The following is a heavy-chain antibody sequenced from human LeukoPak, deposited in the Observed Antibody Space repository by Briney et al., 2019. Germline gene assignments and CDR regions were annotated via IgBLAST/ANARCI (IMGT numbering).Heavy chain of an antibody. CDR1: GGSISSSSYY. CDR3: ARCLGYDYVWGSYRVRGYFDY. J-gene: IGHJ4*02. D-gene: IGHD3-16*02. V-gene: IGHV4-39*01. Sequence: PSETLSLTCTVSGGSISSSSYYWGWIRQPPGKGLEWIGSIYYSGSTYYNPPLKSRVTISVDTSKNQFSLKLSSVTAADTAVYYCARCLGYDYVWGSYRVRGYFDYWGQGTLVTVSS. CDR2: IYYSGST.